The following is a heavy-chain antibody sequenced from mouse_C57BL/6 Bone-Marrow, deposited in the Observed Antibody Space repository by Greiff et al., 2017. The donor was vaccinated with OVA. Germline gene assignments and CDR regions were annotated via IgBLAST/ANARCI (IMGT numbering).Heavy chain of an antibody. CDR3: ADYYGSSPWFAY. D-gene: IGHD1-1*01. CDR1: GYTFTDYY. V-gene: IGHV1-19*01. Sequence: EVQLQQSGPVLVKPGASVKMSCKASGYTFTDYYMNWVKQSHGTSLEWIGVINPYNGGTSYNQKFKGKATLTVDKSSSTAYMELNSLTSEDSAVYYCADYYGSSPWFAYWGQGTLVTVSA. CDR2: INPYNGGT. J-gene: IGHJ3*01.